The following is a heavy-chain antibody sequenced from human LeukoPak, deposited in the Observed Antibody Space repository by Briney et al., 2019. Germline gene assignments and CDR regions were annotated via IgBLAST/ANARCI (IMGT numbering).Heavy chain of an antibody. J-gene: IGHJ6*03. V-gene: IGHV3-48*03. CDR1: RFTFSSYE. CDR2: ISSSGSTI. D-gene: IGHD1-26*01. Sequence: GGSLRLSCAASRFTFSSYEMNWVRQAPGKGLEWVSYISSSGSTIYYADSVKGRFTISRDNAKNSLYLQMNSLRAEDTAVYYCARAYSETYGLGYYYMDVWGKGTTVTISS. CDR3: ARAYSETYGLGYYYMDV.